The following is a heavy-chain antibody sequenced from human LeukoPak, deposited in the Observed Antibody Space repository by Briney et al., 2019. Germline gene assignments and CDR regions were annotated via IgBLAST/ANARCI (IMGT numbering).Heavy chain of an antibody. CDR3: ARKPATPNYDFWSGYYGPFDY. CDR1: GYTFTSYA. V-gene: IGHV7-4-1*02. J-gene: IGHJ4*02. CDR2: INTNTGNP. D-gene: IGHD3-3*01. Sequence: ASVKVSCKASGYTFTSYAMNWVRQAPGQGLEWMGWINTNTGNPTYAQGFAGRFVFSLDTSVSTAYLQISSLTAEDTAVYYCARKPATPNYDFWSGYYGPFDYWGQGTLVTVSS.